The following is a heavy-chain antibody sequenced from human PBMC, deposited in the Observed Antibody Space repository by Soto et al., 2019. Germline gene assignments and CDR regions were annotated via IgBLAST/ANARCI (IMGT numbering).Heavy chain of an antibody. CDR1: GFTVSSNY. CDR3: ARALLTGYYYYYYMDV. J-gene: IGHJ6*03. V-gene: IGHV3-53*04. Sequence: PGGSLRLSCAASGFTVSSNYISWVRQAPGKGLEWVSVIYSGGSTYYADSVKGRFTISRHNSKNTLYLQMNSLRAEDTAVYYWARALLTGYYYYYYMDVCGKGSTVTVSS. D-gene: IGHD3-9*01. CDR2: IYSGGST.